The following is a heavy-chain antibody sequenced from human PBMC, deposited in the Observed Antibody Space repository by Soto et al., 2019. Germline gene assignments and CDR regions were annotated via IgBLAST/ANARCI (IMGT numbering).Heavy chain of an antibody. CDR1: GGSISNFH. CDR2: INHSGST. V-gene: IGHV4-34*01. J-gene: IGHJ4*02. Sequence: SETLSLTCTISGGSISNFHWSWIRQPPGKALEWIGEINHSGSTNYNPSLKSRVTISVDTSKNQFSLKLTSVTAADTAVYYCARDKITGLFDYWGQGTLVTVSS. CDR3: ARDKITGLFDY. D-gene: IGHD2-8*02.